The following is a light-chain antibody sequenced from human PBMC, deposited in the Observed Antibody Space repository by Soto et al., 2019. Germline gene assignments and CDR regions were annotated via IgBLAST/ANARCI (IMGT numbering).Light chain of an antibody. CDR2: DAS. J-gene: IGKJ1*01. CDR3: QQYNIWPPWT. V-gene: IGKV3-15*01. CDR1: QSVSSN. Sequence: EIVMTQSPATLSVSPGERATLSCRASQSVSSNLAWYQQKPGQAPRLLIYDASTRATDIPARFSGSGSGTEFTLTISSLQSGDFAVYYCQQYNIWPPWTFGQGTKVEIK.